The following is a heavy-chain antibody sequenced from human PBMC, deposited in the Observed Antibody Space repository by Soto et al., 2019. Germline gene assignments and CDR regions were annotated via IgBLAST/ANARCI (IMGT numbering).Heavy chain of an antibody. V-gene: IGHV3-23*01. D-gene: IGHD3-3*01. CDR1: GFTFSNYA. J-gene: IGHJ4*02. Sequence: PGGSLRLSCAVSGFTFSNYAMSWVRQAPGKGLEWVTSISGSGARTYYADSVKGRITTSRDNSKNTLFLQVSSLRDEDTAVYYCARGDSYYDFGIECWGQGTGVTVSS. CDR3: ARGDSYYDFGIEC. CDR2: ISGSGART.